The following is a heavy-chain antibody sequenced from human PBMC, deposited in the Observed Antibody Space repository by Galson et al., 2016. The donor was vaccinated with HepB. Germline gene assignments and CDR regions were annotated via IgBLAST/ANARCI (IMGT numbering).Heavy chain of an antibody. D-gene: IGHD5-12*01. CDR1: GFPFSRYG. V-gene: IGHV3-21*01. CDR2: ISSSSAFI. J-gene: IGHJ5*02. CDR3: ARDRGYSGYGAYNWFDP. Sequence: SLRLSCAASGFPFSRYGMNWVRQAPGQGLEWVSSISSSSAFISYADSLKGRFTISRDNAKDSLYLQINSLRGEDTAVYYCARDRGYSGYGAYNWFDPWGQGTLVTVSS.